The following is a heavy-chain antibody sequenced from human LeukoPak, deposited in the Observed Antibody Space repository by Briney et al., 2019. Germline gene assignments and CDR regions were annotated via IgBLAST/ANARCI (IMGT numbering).Heavy chain of an antibody. CDR2: ISGTGGST. CDR1: GFTFSNYA. V-gene: IGHV3-23*01. D-gene: IGHD3-10*01. CDR3: ARGGEVKGMDV. J-gene: IGHJ6*02. Sequence: GGSLRLSCAAYGFTFSNYAMSWVRQAPGKGLEWVSVISGTGGSTYYADSVKGRFTISRDNAKNALYLQMNSPRAEDTAVYYCARGGEVKGMDVWGQGTTVTVSS.